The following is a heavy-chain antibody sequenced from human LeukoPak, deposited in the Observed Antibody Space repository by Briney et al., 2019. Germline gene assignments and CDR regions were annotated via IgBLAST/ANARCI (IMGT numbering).Heavy chain of an antibody. CDR1: GFTFGSYW. J-gene: IGHJ5*02. CDR2: IKQDGSEK. CDR3: ARESLPYYDFWSGYRGGWFDP. D-gene: IGHD3-3*01. Sequence: GGSLRLSCAASGFTFGSYWMSWVRQAPGKGLEWVANIKQDGSEKYYVDSVKGRFTISRDNAKNSLYLQMNSLRAEDTAVYYCARESLPYYDFWSGYRGGWFDPWGQGTLVTVSS. V-gene: IGHV3-7*01.